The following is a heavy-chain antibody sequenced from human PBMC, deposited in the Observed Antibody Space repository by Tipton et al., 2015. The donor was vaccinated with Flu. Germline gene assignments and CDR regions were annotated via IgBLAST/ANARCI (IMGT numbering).Heavy chain of an antibody. D-gene: IGHD2-21*02. CDR2: FYTSGST. Sequence: LSLTCTVSGGSISSYYWSWIRQPAGKGLEWIGRFYTSGSTNYNASLKSRVTISVDTSKNQFSLRLSSVTAADTAVYYCATHCVGVCSHAFDIWGQGTMVTVSS. J-gene: IGHJ3*02. CDR1: GGSISSYY. CDR3: ATHCVGVCSHAFDI. V-gene: IGHV4-4*07.